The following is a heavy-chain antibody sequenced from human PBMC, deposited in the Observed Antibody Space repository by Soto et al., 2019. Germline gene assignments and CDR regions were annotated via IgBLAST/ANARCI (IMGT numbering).Heavy chain of an antibody. CDR1: GFTFDDYA. D-gene: IGHD3-10*01. V-gene: IGHV3-9*01. CDR2: ISWNSGSI. J-gene: IGHJ4*02. Sequence: PGGSLRLSCAASGFTFDDYAMHWVRQAPGKGLEWVSGISWNSGSIGYADSVKGRFTISRDNAKNSLYLQMNSLRAEDTALYYYSNGRLRVGIIISSYFDYWGLGTLVTVSS. CDR3: SNGRLRVGIIISSYFDY.